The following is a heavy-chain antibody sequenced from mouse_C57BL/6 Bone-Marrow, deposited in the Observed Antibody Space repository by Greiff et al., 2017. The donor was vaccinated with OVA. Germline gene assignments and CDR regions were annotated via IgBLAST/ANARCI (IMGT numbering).Heavy chain of an antibody. Sequence: EVQLQQSGGGLVKPGGSLKLSCAASGFTFSSYTMSWVRQTPEKRLEWVATISGGGGNTYYPDSVKGRFTISRDNAKNTLYLQMSSLRSEDTALYYCARHDPWYFDVWGTGTTVTVSS. CDR2: ISGGGGNT. J-gene: IGHJ1*03. CDR1: GFTFSSYT. V-gene: IGHV5-9*01. CDR3: ARHDPWYFDV.